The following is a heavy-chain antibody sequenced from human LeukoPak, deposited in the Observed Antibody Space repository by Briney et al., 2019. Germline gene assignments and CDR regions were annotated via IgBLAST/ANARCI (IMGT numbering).Heavy chain of an antibody. CDR3: AREFCSGGSCYPEVWFDP. Sequence: ASVKVSCKASGYTFTSYAMNWVRQAPGQGLEWMGWINTNTGNPTYAQGFTGRFVFSLDTSVSTAYLQISSLKAEDTAVYYCAREFCSGGSCYPEVWFDPWGQGTLVTVSS. J-gene: IGHJ5*02. CDR1: GYTFTSYA. CDR2: INTNTGNP. V-gene: IGHV7-4-1*02. D-gene: IGHD2-15*01.